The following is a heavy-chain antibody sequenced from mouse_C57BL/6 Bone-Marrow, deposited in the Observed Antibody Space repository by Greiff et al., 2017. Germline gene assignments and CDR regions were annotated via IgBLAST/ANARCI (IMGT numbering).Heavy chain of an antibody. D-gene: IGHD1-1*01. CDR1: GFNIKDDY. CDR3: TAGVDFIYCDGSSSAWFAY. CDR2: IDPANGDT. V-gene: IGHV14-4*01. Sequence: VQLQQSGAELVRPGASVKLSCTASGFNIKDDYMHWVKQRPEQGLEWIGWIDPANGDTEYASKFQGKATLTADTSSNTAYLQLSSLTSEDTAVYYWTAGVDFIYCDGSSSAWFAYWGQGTLVTVSA. J-gene: IGHJ3*01.